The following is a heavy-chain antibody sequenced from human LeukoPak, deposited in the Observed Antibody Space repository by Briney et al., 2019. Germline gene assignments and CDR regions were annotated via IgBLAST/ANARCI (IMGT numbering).Heavy chain of an antibody. J-gene: IGHJ6*02. Sequence: GGSLRLSCAASGFTFSSYSMNWVRKAPGKGLEWVSSISSSSSYIYYADSVKGRFTISRDNAKNSLYLQMNSLRAEDTAVYYCARDPYYYGSGSSVLVWGQGTTVTVSS. CDR3: ARDPYYYGSGSSVLV. CDR1: GFTFSSYS. D-gene: IGHD3-10*01. V-gene: IGHV3-21*01. CDR2: ISSSSSYI.